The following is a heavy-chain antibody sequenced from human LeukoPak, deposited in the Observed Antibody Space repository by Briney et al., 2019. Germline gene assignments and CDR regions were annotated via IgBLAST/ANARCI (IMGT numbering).Heavy chain of an antibody. V-gene: IGHV3-48*04. J-gene: IGHJ6*02. Sequence: GGSLRLSCAASGFTFSSYSMNWVRQAPGKGLEWVSYISSSSSTIYYADFVKGRFTISRDNAKNSLYLQMNSLRAEDTAVYYCARDHDLPYYDILTGLYYYYGMDVWGQGTTVTVSS. CDR3: ARDHDLPYYDILTGLYYYYGMDV. CDR1: GFTFSSYS. D-gene: IGHD3-9*01. CDR2: ISSSSSTI.